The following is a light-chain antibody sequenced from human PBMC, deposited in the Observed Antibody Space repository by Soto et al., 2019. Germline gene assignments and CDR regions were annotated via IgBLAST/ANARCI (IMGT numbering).Light chain of an antibody. V-gene: IGKV3-20*01. CDR1: QSVSSSY. CDR3: QQYCSSRT. J-gene: IGKJ1*01. Sequence: TKSPGTLTVSIGESATISSSASQSVSSSYLAWYQQKPGQAPRLLIYGASSRATGIPDRFSGSGSVTDFTRTISRLEPEDFAVYYCQQYCSSRTFCQGTKVEIK. CDR2: GAS.